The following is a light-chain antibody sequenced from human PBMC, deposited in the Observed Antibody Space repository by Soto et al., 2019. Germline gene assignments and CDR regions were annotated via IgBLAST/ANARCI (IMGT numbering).Light chain of an antibody. V-gene: IGKV3-15*01. CDR2: GAS. J-gene: IGKJ2*01. CDR3: QQYSNWPYT. Sequence: EIVMTQSPATLSLSPGERVTLSCRASQSVSSKLAWYQRKPGQAPRLLIYGASIRATDIPARFSGSGSGTEFTLTISRLQSEDFAIFYCQQYSNWPYTFGQGTKVDIK. CDR1: QSVSSK.